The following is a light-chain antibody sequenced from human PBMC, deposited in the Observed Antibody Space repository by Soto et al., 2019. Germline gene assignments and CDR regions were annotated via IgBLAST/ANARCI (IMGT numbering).Light chain of an antibody. CDR2: GAS. V-gene: IGKV3-15*01. CDR1: QNIDSN. Sequence: EIVMTQSPATLSVSPGERVTLSCGASQNIDSNLAWYQQKPGQAPRLLIYGASTRATGIPARFSGSGSGSEFTLTISSLQSEDFAVFYCQQYKHWPLTFGGGTKVEIK. CDR3: QQYKHWPLT. J-gene: IGKJ4*01.